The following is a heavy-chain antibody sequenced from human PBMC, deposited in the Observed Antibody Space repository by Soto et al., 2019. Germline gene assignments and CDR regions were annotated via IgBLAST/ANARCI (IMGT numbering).Heavy chain of an antibody. D-gene: IGHD2-15*01. V-gene: IGHV4-39*01. Sequence: SDTLSLTGTVPGGSFSISSYYWGGIRQPPGKGLEWIGSIYYSGSTYYNPSLKSRVTISVDTSKNQFSLKLSSVTAADSAVSYCASPPVGRYWGQGTLVTVSS. J-gene: IGHJ4*02. CDR1: GGSFSISSYY. CDR2: IYYSGST. CDR3: ASPPVGRY.